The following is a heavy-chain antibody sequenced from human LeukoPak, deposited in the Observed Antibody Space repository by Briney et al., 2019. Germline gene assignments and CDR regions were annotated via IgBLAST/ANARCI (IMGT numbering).Heavy chain of an antibody. V-gene: IGHV4-59*08. Sequence: SETLSLTCTVSGGSISSYYWSWIRQPPGKGLEWIVYIYYSGSTNYNPSLKSRVTISVDTSKNQFSLKLSSVTAADTAVYYCARTLGWFPDYWGQGTLVTVSS. J-gene: IGHJ4*02. CDR2: IYYSGST. CDR3: ARTLGWFPDY. CDR1: GGSISSYY. D-gene: IGHD4-23*01.